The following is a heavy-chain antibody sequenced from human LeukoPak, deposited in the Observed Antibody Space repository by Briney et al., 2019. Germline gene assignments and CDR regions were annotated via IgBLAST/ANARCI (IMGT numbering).Heavy chain of an antibody. Sequence: GRSLRLSCAASGFTFSSYGMHWVRQAPGKGLEWVAVISYDGSNKYYADSVKGRFTISRDNSKNTLYLQMNSLRAEDTAVYYCARLSSSWSYYFDYWGRGTLVTVSS. D-gene: IGHD6-13*01. CDR1: GFTFSSYG. CDR3: ARLSSSWSYYFDY. CDR2: ISYDGSNK. J-gene: IGHJ4*02. V-gene: IGHV3-30*03.